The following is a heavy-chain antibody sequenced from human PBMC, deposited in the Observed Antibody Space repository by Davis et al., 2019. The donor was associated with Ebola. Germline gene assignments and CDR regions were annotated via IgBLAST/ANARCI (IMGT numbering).Heavy chain of an antibody. D-gene: IGHD3-10*01. V-gene: IGHV4-59*05. CDR2: IYYSGST. J-gene: IGHJ4*02. CDR1: GGSISSYY. CDR3: ARGRGVGRWGLDY. Sequence: GSLRLSCTVSGGSISSYYWSWIRQPPGKGLEWIGSIYYSGSTYYNPSLKSRVTISVDTSKNQFSLKLSSVTAADTAVYYCARGRGVGRWGLDYWGQGTLVTVSS.